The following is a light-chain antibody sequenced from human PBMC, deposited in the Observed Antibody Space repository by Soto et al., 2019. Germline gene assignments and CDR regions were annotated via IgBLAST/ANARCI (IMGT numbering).Light chain of an antibody. V-gene: IGKV1-39*01. J-gene: IGKJ2*01. CDR1: QSISSY. CDR3: QQSYSTPYT. CDR2: AAY. Sequence: DIPMTQSPSSLSASVGDRVTITCRASQSISSYLNWYQQKPGKATKLLIYAAYSLQSGVSSRFSGSGSGTDFTLTISSLQPEDFATYYCQQSYSTPYTFGQGTKLEI.